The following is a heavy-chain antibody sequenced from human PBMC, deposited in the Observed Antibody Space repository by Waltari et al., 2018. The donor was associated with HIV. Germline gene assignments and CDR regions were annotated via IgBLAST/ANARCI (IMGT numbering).Heavy chain of an antibody. D-gene: IGHD3-16*01. J-gene: IGHJ6*02. CDR1: GLTFSSYA. CDR2: ISKDGSNK. CDR3: ARDWGSLRDDYYYYGMDV. V-gene: IGHV3-30*04. Sequence: QVQLVESGGGVVQPGRSLRLSCAASGLTFSSYAMHWVRQAPGKGLVGVAVISKDGSNKYYADSVKGRFTISRDNSKNTLYLQMNSLRAEDTAVYYCARDWGSLRDDYYYYGMDVWGQGTTVTVSS.